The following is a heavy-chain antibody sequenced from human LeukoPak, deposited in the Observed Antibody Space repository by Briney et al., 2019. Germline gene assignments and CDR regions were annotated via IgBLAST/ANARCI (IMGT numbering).Heavy chain of an antibody. V-gene: IGHV1-69*01. J-gene: IGHJ5*02. CDR3: ARDGRGENWFDP. CDR2: IIPIFGTA. Sequence: SVKVSCKASGGTFSSYAISWVRQAPGQGLEWMGGIIPIFGTANYAQKFQGRVTTTADESTSTAYMELSSLRSEDTAVYYCARDGRGENWFDPWGQGTLVTVSS. D-gene: IGHD3-10*01. CDR1: GGTFSSYA.